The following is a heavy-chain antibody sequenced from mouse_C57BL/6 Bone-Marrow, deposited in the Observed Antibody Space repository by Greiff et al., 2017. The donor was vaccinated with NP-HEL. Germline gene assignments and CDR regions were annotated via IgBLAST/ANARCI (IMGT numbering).Heavy chain of an antibody. V-gene: IGHV5-4*01. CDR3: ARGGYYYSSGFWGYFDV. D-gene: IGHD1-1*01. CDR2: ISDGGSYT. Sequence: DVQLVEPGGGLVKPGGSLKLSCAASGFTFSSYAMSWVRQTPEKRLEWVATISDGGSYTYYPDNVKGRSTISRDNAKNNPYLQMSHLKSEDTAMYYCARGGYYYSSGFWGYFDVWGTVTTVTVSS. CDR1: GFTFSSYA. J-gene: IGHJ1*03.